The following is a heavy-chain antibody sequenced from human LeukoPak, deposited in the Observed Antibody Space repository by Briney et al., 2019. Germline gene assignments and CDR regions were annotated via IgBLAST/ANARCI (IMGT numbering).Heavy chain of an antibody. Sequence: PGGSLRLSCAASGFTFSNYDMNWVRQAPGKGLEWVSHISRCGNTIYYGDSVKGRFTISRDNAKNSLYLQMNSLRAEDTAVYYCARSFYLFGRGTLVTVSS. J-gene: IGHJ2*01. V-gene: IGHV3-48*03. CDR3: ARSFYL. CDR1: GFTFSNYD. CDR2: ISRCGNTI.